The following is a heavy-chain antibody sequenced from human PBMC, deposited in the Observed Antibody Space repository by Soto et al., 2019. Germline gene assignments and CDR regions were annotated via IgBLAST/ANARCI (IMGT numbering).Heavy chain of an antibody. CDR1: GFTFSSYG. CDR2: IKQDGSDT. V-gene: IGHV3-7*04. D-gene: IGHD1-1*01. CDR3: ATDLGTTMARH. J-gene: IGHJ4*02. Sequence: PGGSLRLSCAASGFTFSSYGMHWVRQAPGKGLEWVANIKQDGSDTYYVDSVKGRFTISRDNAKNSLYLQMNSLGAEDTAVYYCATDLGTTMARHWGQGTLVTVSS.